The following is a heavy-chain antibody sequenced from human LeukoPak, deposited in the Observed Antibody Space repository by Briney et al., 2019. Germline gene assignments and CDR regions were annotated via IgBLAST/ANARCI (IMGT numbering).Heavy chain of an antibody. J-gene: IGHJ4*02. Sequence: GGSLRLSCAASGFTFSSYAMSWVRQAPGKGLVWVSRINTDGSSTSYADSVKGRFTISRDNAKNTLYLQMNSLRAEDTAVYYCARDIRSRAVWSGTDYWGQGTLVTVSS. CDR1: GFTFSSYA. CDR2: INTDGSST. V-gene: IGHV3-74*01. CDR3: ARDIRSRAVWSGTDY. D-gene: IGHD3-3*01.